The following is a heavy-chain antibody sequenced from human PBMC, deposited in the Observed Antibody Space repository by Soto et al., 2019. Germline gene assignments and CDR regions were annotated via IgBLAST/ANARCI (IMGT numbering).Heavy chain of an antibody. D-gene: IGHD1-26*01. J-gene: IGHJ3*02. CDR1: GFSFSSYA. V-gene: IGHV3-23*01. CDR3: AKGVGYRIAFDI. CDR2: ISNGGGSK. Sequence: GESLKISCAASGFSFSSYAMSWVRQAPGKGLEWVSAISNGGGSKYYADSVKGRFTVSRDNSKYIMYLQMNSLRDEDAAVYYCAKGVGYRIAFDIWGPGTMVTVSS.